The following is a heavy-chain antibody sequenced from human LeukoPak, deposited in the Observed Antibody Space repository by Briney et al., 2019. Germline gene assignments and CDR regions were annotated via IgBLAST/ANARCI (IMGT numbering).Heavy chain of an antibody. CDR2: FDPEDGET. CDR1: GYTLTELP. J-gene: IGHJ6*02. Sequence: ASVKVSCKVSGYTLTELPMHWVRQAPGKGLEWMGGFDPEDGETIYAQKFQGRVTMTEDTSTDTAYMELSSLRSEDTAVYYCATATFETAAAGYENYGMDVWGQGTTVTVSS. CDR3: ATATFETAAAGYENYGMDV. V-gene: IGHV1-24*01. D-gene: IGHD6-13*01.